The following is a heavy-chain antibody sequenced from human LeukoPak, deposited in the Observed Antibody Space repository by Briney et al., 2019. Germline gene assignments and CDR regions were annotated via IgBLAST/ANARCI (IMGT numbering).Heavy chain of an antibody. CDR2: IHYSGST. Sequence: SETLSLTCTVSGGSIRSFYWGWIRQLPGKGLEWIGFIHYSGSTNYNPSLKSRVTISVDTSKNQFSLKLSSVTAADTAVYYCARRGYSGYERFDYWGQGTLVTVSA. CDR3: ARRGYSGYERFDY. V-gene: IGHV4-59*08. D-gene: IGHD5-12*01. J-gene: IGHJ4*02. CDR1: GGSIRSFY.